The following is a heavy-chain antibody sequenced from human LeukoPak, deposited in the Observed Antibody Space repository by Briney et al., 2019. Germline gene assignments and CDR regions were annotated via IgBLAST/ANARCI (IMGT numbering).Heavy chain of an antibody. CDR1: GGSLWSFD. CDR2: LYNNGST. J-gene: IGHJ5*02. V-gene: IGHV4-4*07. Sequence: SETLSLTCTVSGGSLWSFDWSWVRQPAGKGLEWIGRLYNNGSTNYSPSLKSRVIMSFDPSKNPSSLKLNSVTAADTAFYYCVRDRGLGRGFDPWGQGTMVTVSS. D-gene: IGHD3-16*01. CDR3: VRDRGLGRGFDP.